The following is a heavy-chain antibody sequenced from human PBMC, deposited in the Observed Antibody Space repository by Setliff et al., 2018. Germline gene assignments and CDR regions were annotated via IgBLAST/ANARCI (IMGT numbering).Heavy chain of an antibody. D-gene: IGHD3-9*01. J-gene: IGHJ6*03. CDR2: LNPKNNDT. CDR1: GYTFTDYY. Sequence: ASVKVSCKTSGYTFTDYYIHWVRQAPGEGLEWMGWLNPKNNDTSYAQKFLGRVTMTGDTSISAAYMELKTLRSDDTALYYCARDPLPKHYDVVTGYYSAPNYYYMDVWGKGTTVTVSS. V-gene: IGHV1-2*02. CDR3: ARDPLPKHYDVVTGYYSAPNYYYMDV.